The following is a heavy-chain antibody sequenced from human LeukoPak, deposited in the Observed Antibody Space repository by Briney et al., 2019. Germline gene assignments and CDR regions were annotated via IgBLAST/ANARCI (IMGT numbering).Heavy chain of an antibody. Sequence: PSETLSLTCTVSGGSVNNGNHYWTWFRQPPGKGLEWIGYIYYSGSTYYNPSLKSRLTISIDTSKNQFSLKLTSVTAADTAVYYCARAGYCSGSTCYSWFFDLWGRGTLVTVPS. CDR3: ARAGYCSGSTCYSWFFDL. V-gene: IGHV4-30-4*01. D-gene: IGHD2-15*01. CDR1: GGSVNNGNHY. CDR2: IYYSGST. J-gene: IGHJ2*01.